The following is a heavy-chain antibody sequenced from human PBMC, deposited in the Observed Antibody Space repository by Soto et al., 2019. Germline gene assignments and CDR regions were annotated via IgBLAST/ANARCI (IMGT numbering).Heavy chain of an antibody. D-gene: IGHD3-9*01. J-gene: IGHJ4*02. CDR3: ARGDFDWSEDSYY. V-gene: IGHV3-30-3*01. CDR1: GFTFSSYA. Sequence: QVQLVESGGGVVQPGRSLRLSCAASGFTFSSYAMHWVRQAPGKGLEWVAVISYDGSNKYYADSVKGRFTISRDNSKNSLYLQMNSLGAEDTAVYHCARGDFDWSEDSYYWGQGVLVTVSS. CDR2: ISYDGSNK.